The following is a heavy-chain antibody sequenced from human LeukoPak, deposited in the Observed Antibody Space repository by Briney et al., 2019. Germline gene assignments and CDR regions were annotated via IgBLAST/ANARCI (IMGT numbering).Heavy chain of an antibody. CDR2: IGGSGDRS. CDR1: GFTFSSYA. D-gene: IGHD5-18*01. V-gene: IGHV3-23*01. CDR3: AKDLRYSYGYPDGFDT. J-gene: IGHJ3*02. Sequence: PGRSLRLSCAASGFTFSSYAMSWVRQAAGKGLEWVSAIGGSGDRSYYADSVKGRFTISRDNSKSTLYLQMNSLRAEDTAIYYCAKDLRYSYGYPDGFDTWGQGTMVTVSS.